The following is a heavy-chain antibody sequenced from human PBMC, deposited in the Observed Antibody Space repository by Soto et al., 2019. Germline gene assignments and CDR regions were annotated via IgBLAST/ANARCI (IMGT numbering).Heavy chain of an antibody. D-gene: IGHD6-6*01. CDR2: ISGSGKDT. J-gene: IGHJ6*02. CDR1: GFDLTSSR. CDR3: ARVHLVAGSAFYCAMDV. V-gene: IGHV3-21*01. Sequence: GALRRPCFASGFDLTSSRRNWVRQAPGKGLEWVASISGSGKDTFYRHSVKGRFAISRDSAGTSLFLRMESVKVEDTAVYHCARVHLVAGSAFYCAMDVWGPGTEVTVYS.